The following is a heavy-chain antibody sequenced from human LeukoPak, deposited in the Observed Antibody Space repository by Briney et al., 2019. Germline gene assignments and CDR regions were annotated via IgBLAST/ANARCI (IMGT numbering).Heavy chain of an antibody. V-gene: IGHV4-34*01. CDR1: GGSFSGYY. Sequence: PSETLSLTCAVYGGSFSGYYWSWIRQPPGKGLEWIGEINHSGSTNYNPSLESRVTISVDTSKNQFSLKLSSVTAADTAVYYCARVPSFQSYSSYLGYYYYYYMDVWGKGTTVTVSS. CDR3: ARVPSFQSYSSYLGYYYYYYMDV. CDR2: INHSGST. J-gene: IGHJ6*03. D-gene: IGHD6-6*01.